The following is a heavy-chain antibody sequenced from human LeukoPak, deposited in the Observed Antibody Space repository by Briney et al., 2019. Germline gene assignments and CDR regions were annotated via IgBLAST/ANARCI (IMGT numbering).Heavy chain of an antibody. J-gene: IGHJ5*02. Sequence: PGGSLRLSCAASGFTFSSYCMNWVRQAPGKGPEWVSYISGSSSAIYYADSEKGRFIISRDNAKNSLYLQMSSLRAEDTAVYYCAREGRVVRGSYDDWFDPWGQGTLVTVSS. CDR1: GFTFSSYC. CDR2: ISGSSSAI. D-gene: IGHD1-26*01. V-gene: IGHV3-48*04. CDR3: AREGRVVRGSYDDWFDP.